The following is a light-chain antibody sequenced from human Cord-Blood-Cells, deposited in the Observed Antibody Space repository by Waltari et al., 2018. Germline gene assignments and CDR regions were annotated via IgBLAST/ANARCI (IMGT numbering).Light chain of an antibody. Sequence: QSALTQPASVSGSPGQSITISCTATSSDVRGYNYVSWYQQHPGKAPKLMIYDVSKRPSGVSNRFSGSKSGNTASLTISGLQAEDEADYYCSSYTSSSTWVFGGGTKLTVL. CDR3: SSYTSSSTWV. V-gene: IGLV2-14*01. CDR1: SSDVRGYNY. J-gene: IGLJ3*02. CDR2: DVS.